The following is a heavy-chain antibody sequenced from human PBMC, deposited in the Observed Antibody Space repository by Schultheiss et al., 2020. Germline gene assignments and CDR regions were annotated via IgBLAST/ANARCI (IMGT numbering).Heavy chain of an antibody. J-gene: IGHJ4*02. CDR3: ARAPDSGSYYRFYFFDY. CDR1: GYSISSGYS. D-gene: IGHD1-26*01. Sequence: SETLSLTCVVSGYSISSGYSWGWIRQSPGKGLEWIGEIYHSGSTNYNPSLKSRVTISVDRSKNQFSLKLSSVTAADTAVYYCARAPDSGSYYRFYFFDYWGLGTLVTVSS. V-gene: IGHV4-38-2*01. CDR2: IYHSGST.